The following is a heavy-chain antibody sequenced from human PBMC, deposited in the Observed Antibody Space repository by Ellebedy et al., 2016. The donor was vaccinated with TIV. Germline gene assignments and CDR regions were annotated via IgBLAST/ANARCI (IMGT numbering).Heavy chain of an antibody. J-gene: IGHJ4*02. CDR2: VYHSGST. V-gene: IGHV4-59*12. Sequence: SETLSLTXTVSGGSISSYYWSWIRQPPGKGLEWIGYVYHSGSTFYNPSLKSRLTLSVEMSKNQFSLRLTSVTAADTAVYYCARGVTLAAAGLDHWGPGTLVSVSS. CDR1: GGSISSYY. CDR3: ARGVTLAAAGLDH. D-gene: IGHD6-13*01.